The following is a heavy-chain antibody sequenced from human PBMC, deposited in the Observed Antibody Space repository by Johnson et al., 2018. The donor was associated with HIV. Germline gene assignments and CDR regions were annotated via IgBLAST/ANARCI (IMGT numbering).Heavy chain of an antibody. V-gene: IGHV3-30*04. CDR3: AKGGGQLWFYIAFDI. D-gene: IGHD5-18*01. Sequence: QVQLVESGGGVVQPGRSLRLSCAASGFAFSSYAMHWVRQAPGKGLEWVAVISYDGTSKYQADSVKGRFTISRDNSKNTLFMQMNSLRGEDTAVYYCAKGGGQLWFYIAFDIWGQGTMVTVSS. CDR1: GFAFSSYA. J-gene: IGHJ3*02. CDR2: ISYDGTSK.